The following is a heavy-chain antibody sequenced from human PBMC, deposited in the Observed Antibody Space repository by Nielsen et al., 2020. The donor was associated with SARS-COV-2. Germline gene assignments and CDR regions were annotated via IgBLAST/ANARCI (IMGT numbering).Heavy chain of an antibody. D-gene: IGHD1-26*01. J-gene: IGHJ4*02. CDR1: GFTFSNAW. Sequence: GESLKISCAASGFTFSNAWMSWVRQAPGKGLEWVGRIKGKTDGGTTDYAAPVKGRFTISRDDSKNTLYLQMNSLKTEDTAVYYCTTDWDYSGSYFFDYWGQGTLVTVSS. V-gene: IGHV3-15*01. CDR2: IKGKTDGGTT. CDR3: TTDWDYSGSYFFDY.